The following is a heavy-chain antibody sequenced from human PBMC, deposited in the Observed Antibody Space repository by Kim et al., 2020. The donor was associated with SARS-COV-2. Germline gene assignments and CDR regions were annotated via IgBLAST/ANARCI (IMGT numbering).Heavy chain of an antibody. D-gene: IGHD1-1*01. J-gene: IGHJ4*02. V-gene: IGHV3-23*01. CDR3: AKDPDEGEPTTSD. Sequence: FAGSVKGRFTISRDNFKHPLYLQMNSLRAEDTAVYYCAKDPDEGEPTTSDWGPGAPVTVSS.